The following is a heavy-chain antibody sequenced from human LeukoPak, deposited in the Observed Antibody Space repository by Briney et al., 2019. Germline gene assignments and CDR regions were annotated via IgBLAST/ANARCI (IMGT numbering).Heavy chain of an antibody. Sequence: GESLKISCKGSGYSFTSYWIGWVRQMPGKGLEWMGIIYPGDSDTRYSPSFQGQVTISADKSISTAYLQWSSLKASDTAMYYCARRYYYDSSGYKIGLYYFDYWGQGTLVTASS. J-gene: IGHJ4*02. CDR3: ARRYYYDSSGYKIGLYYFDY. CDR2: IYPGDSDT. V-gene: IGHV5-51*01. D-gene: IGHD3-22*01. CDR1: GYSFTSYW.